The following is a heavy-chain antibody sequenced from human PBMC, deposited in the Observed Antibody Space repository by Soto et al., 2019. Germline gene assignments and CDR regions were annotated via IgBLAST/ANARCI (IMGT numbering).Heavy chain of an antibody. Sequence: QVQLVQSGAEMKEPGASVRVSCKASGYTFISYGFSWVRQAPGQGLEWLGWISANNGHTNSSDKFQGRLTLTTDTTTSTAYMELRSLRSDDTAVYYCARDFLDSCGGASGIYFDYWGQGTLVSVSS. CDR1: GYTFISYG. D-gene: IGHD2-21*01. CDR3: ARDFLDSCGGASGIYFDY. J-gene: IGHJ4*02. V-gene: IGHV1-18*01. CDR2: ISANNGHT.